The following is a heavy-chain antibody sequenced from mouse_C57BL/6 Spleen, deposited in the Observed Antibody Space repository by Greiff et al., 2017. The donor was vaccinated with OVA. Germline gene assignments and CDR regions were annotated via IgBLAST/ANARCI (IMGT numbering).Heavy chain of an antibody. J-gene: IGHJ3*01. CDR1: GYTFTSYW. V-gene: IGHV1-52*01. CDR3: ATVYYGNSPFAY. Sequence: QVQLQQPGAELVRPGSSVKLSCKASGYTFTSYWMHWVKQRPIQGLEWIGNIDPSDSETHYNQKFKDKATLTVDKSSSTAYMQLSSLTSEDSAVYYCATVYYGNSPFAYWGQGTLVTVSA. CDR2: IDPSDSET. D-gene: IGHD2-1*01.